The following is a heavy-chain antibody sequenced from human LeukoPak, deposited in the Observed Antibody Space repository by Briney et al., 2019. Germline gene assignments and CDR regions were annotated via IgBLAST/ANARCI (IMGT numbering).Heavy chain of an antibody. CDR1: GFTFSRFG. Sequence: GGSLRLSCAASGFTFSRFGMQWVRQAPGKELEWVAFIRYDGSDKYYADFVKGRFTISRDNSKDTLYLQMNSLRAEDTAVYYCAKTPGGSSDYWGQGTLVTVSS. CDR2: IRYDGSDK. J-gene: IGHJ4*02. CDR3: AKTPGGSSDY. V-gene: IGHV3-30*02. D-gene: IGHD2-15*01.